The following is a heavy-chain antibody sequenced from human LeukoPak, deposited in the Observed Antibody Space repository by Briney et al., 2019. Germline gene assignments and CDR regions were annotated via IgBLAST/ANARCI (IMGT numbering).Heavy chain of an antibody. CDR3: ARDIGGSGRNWFDP. CDR1: GFTFDDYA. D-gene: IGHD3-10*01. J-gene: IGHJ5*02. V-gene: IGHV3-43*02. Sequence: GGSLRLSCAASGFTFDDYAMHWVRRAPGKGLEWVSLISGDGDSTYYADSVKGRFTISRDRSKNSLYLQMNSLRTEDTALYYCARDIGGSGRNWFDPWGQGTLVTVSS. CDR2: ISGDGDST.